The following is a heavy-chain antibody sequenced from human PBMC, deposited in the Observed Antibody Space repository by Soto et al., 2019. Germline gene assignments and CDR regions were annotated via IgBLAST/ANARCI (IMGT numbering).Heavy chain of an antibody. CDR2: INSDGSST. CDR3: ARDKGGYDILTGYFSNWFDP. Sequence: SLRLSCAASGFTFSSYWMHWVRQAPGKGLVWVSRINSDGSSTSYADSVKGRFTISRDNAKNTLYLQMNSLRAEDTAVYYCARDKGGYDILTGYFSNWFDPWGQGTLVTVS. D-gene: IGHD3-9*01. CDR1: GFTFSSYW. J-gene: IGHJ5*02. V-gene: IGHV3-74*01.